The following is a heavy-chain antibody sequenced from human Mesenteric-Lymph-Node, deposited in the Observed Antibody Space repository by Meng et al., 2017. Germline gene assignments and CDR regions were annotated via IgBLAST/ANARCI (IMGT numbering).Heavy chain of an antibody. CDR1: GFTFGDYA. CDR2: IRSKAYGGTT. V-gene: IGHV3-49*04. J-gene: IGHJ4*02. Sequence: GESLKISCTASGFTFGDYAMSWVRQAPGKGLEWVGFIRSKAYGGTTEYAASVKGRFTISRDDSKSIAYLQMNSLKTEDTAVYYCTREVRGGYDILTGYTAYYFDYWGQGTLVTVSS. CDR3: TREVRGGYDILTGYTAYYFDY. D-gene: IGHD3-9*01.